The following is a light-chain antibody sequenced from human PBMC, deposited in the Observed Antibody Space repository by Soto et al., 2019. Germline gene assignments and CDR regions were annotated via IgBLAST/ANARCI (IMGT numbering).Light chain of an antibody. V-gene: IGKV3-20*01. Sequence: EILFTQSPATLSLSPGERATLSCRASQSVGSYLAWYQQRPGQAPRLLIYGASSRATGIPDRFSGSGSGTDFTLTISRLEPEDFALYYYQQYGSSGTFGQGTKVDIK. CDR3: QQYGSSGT. J-gene: IGKJ1*01. CDR1: QSVGSY. CDR2: GAS.